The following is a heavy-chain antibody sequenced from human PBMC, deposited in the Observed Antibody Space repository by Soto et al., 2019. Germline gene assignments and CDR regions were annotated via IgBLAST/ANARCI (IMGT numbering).Heavy chain of an antibody. CDR2: ISAYNGNT. Sequence: QVQLVQSGAEVKKPGASVKVSCKASGYTFTSYGISWVRQAPGQGLEWMGWISAYNGNTNYAQKLQGRVTMTTDTSTSTAYMELRSLRSDDTAVYYCARVGRDGYPRVFQSPKYFQHWGQGTLVTVSS. CDR3: ARVGRDGYPRVFQSPKYFQH. D-gene: IGHD5-12*01. J-gene: IGHJ1*01. CDR1: GYTFTSYG. V-gene: IGHV1-18*01.